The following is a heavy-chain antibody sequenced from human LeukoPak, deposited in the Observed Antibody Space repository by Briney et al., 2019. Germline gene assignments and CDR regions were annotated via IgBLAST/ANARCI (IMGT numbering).Heavy chain of an antibody. CDR2: IYHSGST. D-gene: IGHD6-19*01. V-gene: IGHV4-38-2*02. CDR1: GYSISSGYY. J-gene: IGHJ4*02. Sequence: SETLSLTCTVSGYSISSGYYWGWIRQPPGKGLEWIGSIYHSGSTYYNPSLKSRVTISVDTSKNQFSLKLSSVTAADTAVYYCARDSSGWLFDYWGQGTLVTVSS. CDR3: ARDSSGWLFDY.